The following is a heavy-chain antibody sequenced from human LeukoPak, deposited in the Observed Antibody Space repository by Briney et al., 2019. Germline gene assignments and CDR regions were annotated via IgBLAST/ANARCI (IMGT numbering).Heavy chain of an antibody. Sequence: GGSLRLSCAVSGFTVSSNEMSWVRQAPGKGLEWVSYISSSSSTIYYADSVKGRFTISRDNAKNSLYLQMNSLRAEDAAVYYCAREPSLLRYFDWSFDYWGQGTLVTVSS. CDR2: ISSSSSTI. D-gene: IGHD3-9*01. CDR1: GFTVSSNE. V-gene: IGHV3-48*04. J-gene: IGHJ4*02. CDR3: AREPSLLRYFDWSFDY.